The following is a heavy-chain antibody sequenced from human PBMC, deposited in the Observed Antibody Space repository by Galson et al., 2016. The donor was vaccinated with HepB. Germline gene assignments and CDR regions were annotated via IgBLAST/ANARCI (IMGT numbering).Heavy chain of an antibody. CDR1: DFTFSSYG. D-gene: IGHD3-10*01. Sequence: SLRLSCAASDFTFSSYGMSWVRQAPGKGLEWVSSIGGSGVTTKYEDSVKGRFTISRDNSKNTLYLQMNSLRAEDAAVYYCAKRSWGLPSPGGAMDVWGQGTTVTVSS. CDR2: IGGSGVTT. J-gene: IGHJ6*02. CDR3: AKRSWGLPSPGGAMDV. V-gene: IGHV3-23*01.